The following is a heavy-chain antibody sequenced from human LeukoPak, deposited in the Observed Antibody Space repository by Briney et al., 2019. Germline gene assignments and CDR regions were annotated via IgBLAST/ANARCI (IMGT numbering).Heavy chain of an antibody. V-gene: IGHV4-59*01. CDR2: IYYSGST. Sequence: SETLSLTCTVSGGSISSYYWSWIRQPPGKGLEWIGYIYYSGSTNYNPSLKSRVTISVDTSKNQFSLKLSSVTAADTAVYYCARGTSRYDSSGYYGICFDYWGQGTLVTVSS. D-gene: IGHD3-22*01. CDR1: GGSISSYY. J-gene: IGHJ4*02. CDR3: ARGTSRYDSSGYYGICFDY.